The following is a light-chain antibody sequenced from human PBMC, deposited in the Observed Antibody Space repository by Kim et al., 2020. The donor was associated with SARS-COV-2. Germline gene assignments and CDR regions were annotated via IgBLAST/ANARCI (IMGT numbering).Light chain of an antibody. CDR2: KAS. J-gene: IGKJ1*01. CDR1: QSISSW. CDR3: QQYNNLWT. V-gene: IGKV1-5*03. Sequence: AASLGDRVTIACRASQSISSWVAWYQQKPGKAPNLLIYKASSLESGVPSRFSGSGSGTEFTLTISSLQPDDFATYYCQQYNNLWTFGQGTKVDIK.